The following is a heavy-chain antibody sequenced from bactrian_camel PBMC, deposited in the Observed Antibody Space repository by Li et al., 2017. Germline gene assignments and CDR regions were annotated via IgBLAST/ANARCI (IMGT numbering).Heavy chain of an antibody. J-gene: IGHJ4*01. CDR1: GLPFSSYA. Sequence: DVQLVESGGGLVQPGGSLRLACAASGLPFSSYAMTWVRQAPGKGLEWVSYIDVGGGTTSYVDSVKGRFTISRDNAKNTVYLQMNDLKPEDTATYYCAADDIEYGGCAYCKLDRKKPFTYWGQGTQVTVS. CDR3: AADDIEYGGCAYCKLDRKKPFTY. D-gene: IGHD5*01. CDR2: IDVGGGTT. V-gene: IGHV3S35*01.